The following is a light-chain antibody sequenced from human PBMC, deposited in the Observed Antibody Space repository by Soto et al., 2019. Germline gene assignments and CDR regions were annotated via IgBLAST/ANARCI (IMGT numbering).Light chain of an antibody. J-gene: IGKJ1*01. V-gene: IGKV1-5*03. CDR2: KAS. CDR3: QQYNTYGYVWT. CDR1: LSISTW. Sequence: DIQMTQSPSTLSASVGDRVTITCRASLSISTWLAWYQQKPGKAPSLLIFKASELESGVPSRFSGSGSGTEFTLTICSLQPDDVATYYCQQYNTYGYVWTFGQGTKV.